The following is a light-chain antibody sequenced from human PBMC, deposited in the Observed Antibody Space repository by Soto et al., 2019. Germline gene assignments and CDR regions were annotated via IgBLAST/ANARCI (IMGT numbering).Light chain of an antibody. V-gene: IGKV3-15*01. CDR1: QSVSSN. Sequence: EIVLTQSPATLSVSPWESATLYFMASQSVSSNLAWHQQKPGQAPRILMYDASTRATGISARFSGSGSGTEFTLTISSLQSEDFAVYYCQQYHNWPITFGQGTRLENK. CDR3: QQYHNWPIT. CDR2: DAS. J-gene: IGKJ5*01.